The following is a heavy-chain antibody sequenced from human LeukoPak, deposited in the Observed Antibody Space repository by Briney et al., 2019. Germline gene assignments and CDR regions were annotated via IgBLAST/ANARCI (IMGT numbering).Heavy chain of an antibody. CDR3: AKSDCGSDGCKLLNY. CDR2: INGSGDAT. V-gene: IGHV3-23*01. CDR1: GFIFSHYT. D-gene: IGHD2-21*01. J-gene: IGHJ4*02. Sequence: GGSLRLSCAASGFIFSHYTMTWVRQAPGKGLEWVSSINGSGDATKYADFVMGRFTISRDNSKNTVSLQMNSLRAEDTAVYYCAKSDCGSDGCKLLNYWGQGTLVMASS.